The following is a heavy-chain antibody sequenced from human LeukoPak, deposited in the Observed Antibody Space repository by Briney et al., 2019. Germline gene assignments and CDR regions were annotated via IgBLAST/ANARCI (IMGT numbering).Heavy chain of an antibody. Sequence: SSETLSLTCTVSGGSISSYYWSWIRQPAGKGLEWIGRIYTSGSTNYNPSLKSRVTMSVDTSKNQFSLKLSSVTAADTAVYYCARDRHGDKYHDAFDIWGQGTMVTVSP. D-gene: IGHD4-17*01. J-gene: IGHJ3*02. CDR1: GGSISSYY. CDR2: IYTSGST. CDR3: ARDRHGDKYHDAFDI. V-gene: IGHV4-4*07.